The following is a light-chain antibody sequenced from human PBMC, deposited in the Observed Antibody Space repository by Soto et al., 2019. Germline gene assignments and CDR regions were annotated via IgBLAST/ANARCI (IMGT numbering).Light chain of an antibody. V-gene: IGKV3-15*01. J-gene: IGKJ2*01. CDR3: QQYNNWPYT. Sequence: EIVMTQPPATLSVSPGERATLSCRASQSVSSNVDWYHQRPGQAPRLLIYGASTRATGIPDRFSGSGSGTAFTLTLSSLQSEDFVVYYGQQYNNWPYTVGQGTKLEIK. CDR2: GAS. CDR1: QSVSSN.